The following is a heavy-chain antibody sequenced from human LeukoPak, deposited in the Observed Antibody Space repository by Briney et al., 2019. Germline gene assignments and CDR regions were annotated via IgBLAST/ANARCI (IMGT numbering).Heavy chain of an antibody. J-gene: IGHJ4*02. V-gene: IGHV4-30-2*01. CDR3: ARAGNVDTAMAFDY. Sequence: SETLSLTCTVSGGSISSGGYYWSWLRQPPGKGLEWIGYIYHSGSTYYNPSLKSRVTISVDRSKNQFSLKLSSVTAADTAVYYCARAGNVDTAMAFDYWGQGTLVTVSS. CDR2: IYHSGST. D-gene: IGHD5-18*01. CDR1: GGSISSGGYY.